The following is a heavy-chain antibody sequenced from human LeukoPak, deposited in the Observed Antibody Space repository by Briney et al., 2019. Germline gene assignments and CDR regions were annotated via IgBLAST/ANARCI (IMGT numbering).Heavy chain of an antibody. CDR1: GFTFSTYA. V-gene: IGHV3-23*01. CDR3: AKAGLVRGGALDS. J-gene: IGHJ4*02. D-gene: IGHD4/OR15-4a*01. CDR2: ITGSGDGT. Sequence: GGSLRLSCGASGFTFSTYAMTWVRQAPGKGLEWVSSITGSGDGTSAADSVKGRFTISRDNSKNTLYLQMNSLRVEDTAVYYCAKAGLVRGGALDSWGQGTLVTVSS.